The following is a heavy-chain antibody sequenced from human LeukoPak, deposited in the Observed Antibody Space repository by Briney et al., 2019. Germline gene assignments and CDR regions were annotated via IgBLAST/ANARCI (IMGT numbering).Heavy chain of an antibody. V-gene: IGHV4-39*07. Sequence: NPSETLSLTCTVSGGSISSSSYYWGWIRQPPGKGLEWIGSIYYSGSTYYNPSLKSRVTISVDTSKNQFSLKLSSVTAADTAVYYCARGRAGGYSGYDIFLFDYWGQGTLVTVSS. CDR3: ARGRAGGYSGYDIFLFDY. D-gene: IGHD5-12*01. J-gene: IGHJ4*02. CDR1: GGSISSSSYY. CDR2: IYYSGST.